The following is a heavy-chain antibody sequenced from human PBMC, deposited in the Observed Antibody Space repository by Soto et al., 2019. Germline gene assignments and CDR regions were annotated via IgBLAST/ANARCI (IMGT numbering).Heavy chain of an antibody. D-gene: IGHD4-17*01. CDR3: ARALQLVDYGDYADAFDI. CDR1: GFTFSSYG. Sequence: QVQLVESGGGVVQPGRSLRLSCAASGFTFSSYGMHWVRQAPGKGLEWVAVIWYDGSNKYYADSVKGRFTISRDNSKNTLYLQMNSLRAEDTAVYYCARALQLVDYGDYADAFDIWGKGTMVTVSS. V-gene: IGHV3-33*01. J-gene: IGHJ3*02. CDR2: IWYDGSNK.